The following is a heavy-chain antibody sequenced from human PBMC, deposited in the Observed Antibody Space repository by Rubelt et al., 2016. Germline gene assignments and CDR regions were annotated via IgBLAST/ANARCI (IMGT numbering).Heavy chain of an antibody. Sequence: QITLKESGPTLVKPTQTLTLTCTFSGFSLSTSGVSVGWIRQPPGKALEWLASIYWNDDARYSPSLKNRLTITKDPTKNQVALTMTNVEPVDTAANYRAYSVRGCSSWHPNPFDPWGQGTLLTVSS. J-gene: IGHJ5*02. CDR2: IYWNDDA. CDR3: AYSVRGCSSWHPNPFDP. CDR1: GFSLSTSGVS. V-gene: IGHV2-5*01. D-gene: IGHD6-13*01.